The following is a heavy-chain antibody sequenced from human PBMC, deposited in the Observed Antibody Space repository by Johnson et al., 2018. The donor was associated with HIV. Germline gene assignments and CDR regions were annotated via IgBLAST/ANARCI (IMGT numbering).Heavy chain of an antibody. V-gene: IGHV3-11*04. D-gene: IGHD6-19*01. J-gene: IGHJ3*02. CDR2: ISGSCGST. CDR1: GFTFRDYY. Sequence: QVQLVESGGGLVKPGGSLRLSCAASGFTFRDYYMSWIRQAPGKGLEWVSAISGSCGSTYYADSVKGRFTISRDNSKNTLYLQMNSLRAEDTAVYYCARDAGQWLDDAFDIWGQGTMVTVSS. CDR3: ARDAGQWLDDAFDI.